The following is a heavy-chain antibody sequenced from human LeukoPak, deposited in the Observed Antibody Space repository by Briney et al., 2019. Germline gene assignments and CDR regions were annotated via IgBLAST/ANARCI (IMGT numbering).Heavy chain of an antibody. J-gene: IGHJ6*03. D-gene: IGHD5-24*01. Sequence: SQTLSLTCAISGDSVSSNSAAWNWIRQSPSRGLEWLGRTYYRSKWYNDYAVSVKSRITINPDTSKNQFSLQLNSVTPEDTAVYYCARDMADGYNNYYYYYMDVRGKGTTVTVSS. V-gene: IGHV6-1*01. CDR1: GDSVSSNSAA. CDR3: ARDMADGYNNYYYYYMDV. CDR2: TYYRSKWYN.